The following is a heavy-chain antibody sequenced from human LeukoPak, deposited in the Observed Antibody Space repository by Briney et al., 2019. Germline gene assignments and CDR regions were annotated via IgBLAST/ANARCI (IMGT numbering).Heavy chain of an antibody. CDR3: AKDFSRIASTDYFDY. J-gene: IGHJ4*02. CDR2: IWYDGSNK. Sequence: GGSLRLSCAASGFTFSSYGMHWVCQAPGKGLEWVAVIWYDGSNKYYADSVKGRFTISRDNSKNTLYLQMNSLRAEDTAVYYCAKDFSRIASTDYFDYWGQGTLVTVSS. D-gene: IGHD2-15*01. CDR1: GFTFSSYG. V-gene: IGHV3-33*06.